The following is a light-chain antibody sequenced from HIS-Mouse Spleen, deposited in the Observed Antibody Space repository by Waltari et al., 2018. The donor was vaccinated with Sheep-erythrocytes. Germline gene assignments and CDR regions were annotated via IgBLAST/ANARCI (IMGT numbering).Light chain of an antibody. CDR3: QQYYSTPQT. J-gene: IGKJ1*01. Sequence: DIVMTQSPDSLAVSLGERATINCKSSQSVLYSSNNKNYLAWCQQKPGQPPKLLIYWASTRESWVPDRFSGSGSGTDFTRTSSSLKAEDVAVYYCQQYYSTPQTFGQGTKVEIK. CDR2: WAS. CDR1: QSVLYSSNNKNY. V-gene: IGKV4-1*01.